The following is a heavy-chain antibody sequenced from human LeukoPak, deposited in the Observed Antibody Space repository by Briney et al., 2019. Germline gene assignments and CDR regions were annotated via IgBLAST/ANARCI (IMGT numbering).Heavy chain of an antibody. J-gene: IGHJ3*02. CDR1: GFTFTSYA. CDR2: ISGRGGHT. Sequence: PGGSLRLSCAASGFTFTSYAVTWVRQAPGKGLEWVSGISGRGGHTNYADSVGGRFTLSRDNSKNTVYLQMNSLRADDTAVYYCAKVADIWGQGTMVTVSS. CDR3: AKVADI. V-gene: IGHV3-23*01.